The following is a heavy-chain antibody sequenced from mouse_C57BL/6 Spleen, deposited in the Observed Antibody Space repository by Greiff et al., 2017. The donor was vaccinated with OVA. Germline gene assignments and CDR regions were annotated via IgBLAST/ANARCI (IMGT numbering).Heavy chain of an antibody. CDR2: IDPSDSET. D-gene: IGHD2-5*01. V-gene: IGHV1-52*01. J-gene: IGHJ4*01. Sequence: VQLQQSGAELVRPGSSVKLSCKASGYTFTSYWMHWVKQRPIQGLEWIGNIDPSDSETHYNQKFKDKATLTVDKSSSTAYMQLSSLTSEDSAVYYCASAYYSNYDYAMDYWGQGTSVTVSS. CDR3: ASAYYSNYDYAMDY. CDR1: GYTFTSYW.